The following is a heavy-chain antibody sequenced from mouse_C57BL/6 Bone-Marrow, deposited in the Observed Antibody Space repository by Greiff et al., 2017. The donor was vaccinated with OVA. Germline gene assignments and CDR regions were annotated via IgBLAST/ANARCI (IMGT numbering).Heavy chain of an antibody. J-gene: IGHJ3*01. D-gene: IGHD2-4*01. CDR3: AGHDYVHFAY. Sequence: VQLQQSGAELARPGASVKLSCKASGYTFTSYGISWVKQRTGQGLEWIGEIYPRSGNTYYNEKFKGKATLTADKSSSTAYMELRSLTSDDSAVYFCAGHDYVHFAYWGQGTLVTVSA. CDR1: GYTFTSYG. V-gene: IGHV1-81*01. CDR2: IYPRSGNT.